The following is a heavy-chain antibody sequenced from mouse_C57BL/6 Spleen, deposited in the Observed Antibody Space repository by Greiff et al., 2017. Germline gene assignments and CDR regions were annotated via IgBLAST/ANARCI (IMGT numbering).Heavy chain of an antibody. V-gene: IGHV5-4*01. J-gene: IGHJ4*01. Sequence: VQLKQSGGGLVKPGGSLKLSCAASGFTFSSYAMSWVRQTPEKRLEWVATISDGGSYTYYPDNVKGRFTISRDNAKNNLYLQMSHLKSEDTAMYYCARDGSSYAMDYWGQGTSVTVSS. D-gene: IGHD1-1*01. CDR1: GFTFSSYA. CDR2: ISDGGSYT. CDR3: ARDGSSYAMDY.